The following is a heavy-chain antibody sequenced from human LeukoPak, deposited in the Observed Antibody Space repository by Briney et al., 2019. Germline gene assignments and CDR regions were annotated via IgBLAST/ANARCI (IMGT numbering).Heavy chain of an antibody. CDR3: AREPYSRAGNGGYYFDY. CDR1: GFTFSSYS. Sequence: GGSLRLSCAASGFTFSSYSMNWVRQAPGKGLEWVSSISSSSSYIYYADSVKGRFTISRDNAKNSMYLQMDSLRVEDTAVYYCAREPYSRAGNGGYYFDYWGQGTLVTVSS. J-gene: IGHJ4*02. D-gene: IGHD6-13*01. V-gene: IGHV3-21*01. CDR2: ISSSSSYI.